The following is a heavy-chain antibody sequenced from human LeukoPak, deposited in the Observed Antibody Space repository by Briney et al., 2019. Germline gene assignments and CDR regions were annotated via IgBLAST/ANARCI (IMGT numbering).Heavy chain of an antibody. V-gene: IGHV4-39*07. Sequence: PSETLSLTCTVSGGSISSSSYYWGWIRQPPGKGLEWIGEINHSGSTNYNPSLKSRVTISVDTSKNQFSLKLSSVTAADTAVYYCARGVPAAISFWGQGTLVTVSS. CDR2: INHSGST. CDR3: ARGVPAAISF. D-gene: IGHD2-2*01. J-gene: IGHJ4*02. CDR1: GGSISSSSYY.